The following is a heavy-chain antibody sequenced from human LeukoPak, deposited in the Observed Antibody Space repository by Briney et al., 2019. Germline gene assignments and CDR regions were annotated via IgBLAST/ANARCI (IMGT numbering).Heavy chain of an antibody. CDR1: GGSFSGYY. CDR3: ARDEGIGLLWFGEPIGDNWFDP. D-gene: IGHD3-10*01. J-gene: IGHJ5*02. Sequence: SETLSLTCAVYGGSFSGYYWSWIRQPPGKGLEWIGEINHSGSTNYNPSLKSRVTISVDTSKNQFSLKLSSVTAADTAVYYCARDEGIGLLWFGEPIGDNWFDPWGQGTLVTVSS. CDR2: INHSGST. V-gene: IGHV4-34*01.